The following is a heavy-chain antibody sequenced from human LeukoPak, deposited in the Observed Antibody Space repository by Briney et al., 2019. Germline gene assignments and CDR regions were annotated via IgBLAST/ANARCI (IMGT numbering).Heavy chain of an antibody. Sequence: SETLSLTCTVSGGSISSYYWSWIRQPPGKGLEWIGYIYYSGSTNYNPSLKSRVTISVDTSKNQFSLKLSSVTAADTAVYYCARLRGLACLDVWGKGTTVTVSS. CDR3: ARLRGLACLDV. CDR1: GGSISSYY. J-gene: IGHJ6*04. V-gene: IGHV4-59*01. D-gene: IGHD3-16*01. CDR2: IYYSGST.